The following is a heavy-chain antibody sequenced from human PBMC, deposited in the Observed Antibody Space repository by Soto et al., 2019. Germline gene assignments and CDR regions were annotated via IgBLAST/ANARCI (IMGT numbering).Heavy chain of an antibody. CDR1: GYSISSGYY. Sequence: SETLSLTCAVSGYSISSGYYWGWILQPPGKGLEWLGTTYYGASSYYNPSLRSRITILLDASTNQLSLKLSSVTAAHTAVYFCVRVAGSASWYETDSWGQGILVTVSS. D-gene: IGHD6-13*01. V-gene: IGHV4-38-2*01. J-gene: IGHJ4*02. CDR3: VRVAGSASWYETDS. CDR2: TYYGASS.